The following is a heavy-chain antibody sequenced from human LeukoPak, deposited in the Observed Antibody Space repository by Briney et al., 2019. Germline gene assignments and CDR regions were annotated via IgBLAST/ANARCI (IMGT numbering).Heavy chain of an antibody. CDR3: ARGPYYDILTGYSGAFDP. J-gene: IGHJ5*02. CDR2: IYTSGST. D-gene: IGHD3-9*01. Sequence: SETLSLTCTVSGGSISSYYWSWIRQPAGKGLEWIGRIYTSGSTNYNPPLKSRVTMSVDTSKNQFSLKLSSVTAADTAVYYCARGPYYDILTGYSGAFDPWGQGTLVTVSS. CDR1: GGSISSYY. V-gene: IGHV4-4*07.